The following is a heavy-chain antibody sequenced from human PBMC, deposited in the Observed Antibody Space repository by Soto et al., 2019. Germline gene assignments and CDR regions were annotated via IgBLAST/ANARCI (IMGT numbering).Heavy chain of an antibody. J-gene: IGHJ5*02. D-gene: IGHD3-3*01. Sequence: SETLSLTCAVSSYSISGGFYWAWIRQPPGKGLEWIGNIYHSGSAHYNPSLKSRVTMSVXXXXXNXSXRXXXVTAXDTAVYYCARVTIFEYWFDPWGQGILVTVSS. CDR2: IYHSGSA. CDR3: ARVTIFEYWFDP. V-gene: IGHV4-38-2*01. CDR1: SYSISGGFY.